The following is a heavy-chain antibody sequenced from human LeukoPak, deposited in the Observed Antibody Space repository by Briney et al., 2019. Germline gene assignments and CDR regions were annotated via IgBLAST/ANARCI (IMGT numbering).Heavy chain of an antibody. CDR3: ASVARYCSSTSCYVGAFDI. Sequence: GESLKISCKGSGYSFTSYWIGWVRQMPGKGLEWMGIIYPGDSDTRYSPSFQGQVTISADKSISTAYLQWSSLKASDTAMYYCASVARYCSSTSCYVGAFDIWGQGTMVTVSS. J-gene: IGHJ3*02. V-gene: IGHV5-51*01. CDR1: GYSFTSYW. CDR2: IYPGDSDT. D-gene: IGHD2-2*01.